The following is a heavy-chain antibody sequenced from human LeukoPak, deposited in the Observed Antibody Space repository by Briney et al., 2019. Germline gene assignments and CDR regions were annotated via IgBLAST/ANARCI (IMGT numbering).Heavy chain of an antibody. V-gene: IGHV3-9*03. CDR2: ISWNSGSI. CDR3: AKAGRKAKGFDY. CDR1: GFTFDDYA. D-gene: IGHD1-26*01. J-gene: IGHJ4*02. Sequence: GRSLRLSCAASGFTFDDYAMHWARQAPGKGLEWVSGISWNSGSIGYADSVKGRFTISRDNAKNSLYLQMNSLRAEDMPLYYWAKAGRKAKGFDYCGQGTLVTVSS.